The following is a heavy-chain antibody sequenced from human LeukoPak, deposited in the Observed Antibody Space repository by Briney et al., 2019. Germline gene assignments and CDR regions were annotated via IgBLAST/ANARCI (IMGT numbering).Heavy chain of an antibody. D-gene: IGHD1-26*01. CDR3: GRIIAGATGVYYMDI. CDR1: GSSIKNYA. Sequence: SVKVSCKVSGSSIKNYAIAWVRQAPGQGLEWMGGIISFFGTTNFAQKFQDRVTITADESASTVHMELNSLRSQDTAVYYCGRIIAGATGVYYMDIWGKGTSVTVSS. V-gene: IGHV1-69*13. J-gene: IGHJ6*03. CDR2: IISFFGTT.